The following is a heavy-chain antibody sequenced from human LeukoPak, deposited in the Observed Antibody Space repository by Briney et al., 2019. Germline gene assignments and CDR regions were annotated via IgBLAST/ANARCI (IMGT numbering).Heavy chain of an antibody. D-gene: IGHD3-3*01. CDR3: AGVLRFLEWSTNFDY. CDR1: GYTFTGYY. J-gene: IGHJ4*02. V-gene: IGHV1-2*06. CDR2: INPNSGST. Sequence: ASVKVSCKASGYTFTGYYMHWVRQAPGQGLEWMGRINPNSGSTNYAQKFQGRVTMTRDTSISTAYMELSRLRSDDTAVYYCAGVLRFLEWSTNFDYWGQGTLVTVSS.